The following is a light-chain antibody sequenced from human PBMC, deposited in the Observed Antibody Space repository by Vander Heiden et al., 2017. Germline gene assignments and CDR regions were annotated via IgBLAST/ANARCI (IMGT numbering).Light chain of an antibody. CDR3: QQYGISPLT. CDR2: GTS. J-gene: IGKJ4*01. Sequence: EIVLTQSPGTLSLSPGERATLSCRASQSVSSSYLAWYQQKPGQAPRLLIYGTSGRATGIPDRFSGSGFGTDFTLTINRLEPEDFAVYYCQQYGISPLTFGGGTKVEIK. V-gene: IGKV3-20*01. CDR1: QSVSSSY.